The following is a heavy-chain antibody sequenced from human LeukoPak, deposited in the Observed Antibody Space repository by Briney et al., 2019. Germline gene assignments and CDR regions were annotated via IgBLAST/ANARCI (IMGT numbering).Heavy chain of an antibody. CDR1: GGSISSYY. Sequence: SETLSLTCTVSGGSISSYYWSWIRQPPGKGLEWIGYIYYSGSTNYNPSLKSRVTISVDTSKNQFSLKLSSVTAADTAVYYCARDEGAIWGSKSYGMDVWGQGTTVTVSS. J-gene: IGHJ6*02. CDR3: ARDEGAIWGSKSYGMDV. V-gene: IGHV4-59*01. CDR2: IYYSGST. D-gene: IGHD7-27*01.